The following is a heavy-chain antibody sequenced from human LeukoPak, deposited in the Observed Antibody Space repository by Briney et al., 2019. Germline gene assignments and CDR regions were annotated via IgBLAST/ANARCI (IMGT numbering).Heavy chain of an antibody. D-gene: IGHD2-15*01. CDR1: GDIVSSNSVS. Sequence: SQTLSLTCAISGDIVSSNSVSWNWIRQSPSRGLEWLGRTYYRSKWFNEYAVSVRGRITINPDTAKNHFSLQLHSVTPEDMAMYYCTRATGGISDYWGQGTLVTVSS. J-gene: IGHJ4*02. CDR2: TYYRSKWFN. CDR3: TRATGGISDY. V-gene: IGHV6-1*01.